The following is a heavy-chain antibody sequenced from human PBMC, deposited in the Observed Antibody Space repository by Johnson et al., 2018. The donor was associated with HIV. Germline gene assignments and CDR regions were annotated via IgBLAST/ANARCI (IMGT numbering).Heavy chain of an antibody. CDR2: ISYDGSNK. CDR1: GFTFSSYG. V-gene: IGHV3-30*03. D-gene: IGHD2-15*01. J-gene: IGHJ3*02. Sequence: QVQLVESGGGVVQPGRSLRLSCAASGFTFSSYGMHWVRQAPGTGLEWVAVISYDGSNKYYVGSVKGRFTISRDNAKNSLYLQMNSLRTEDTAVYYCARPTGWLRAFDIWGQGTMVTVSS. CDR3: ARPTGWLRAFDI.